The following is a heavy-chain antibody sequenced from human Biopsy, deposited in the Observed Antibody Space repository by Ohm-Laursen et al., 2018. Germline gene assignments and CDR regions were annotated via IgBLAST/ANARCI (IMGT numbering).Heavy chain of an antibody. Sequence: SLRLSCAASGFAFSSFVMTWVRQAPDKGLEWVALTWDDGSHQYYADSVKGRFTISRDNSKNSLYLHINTLRVEDTAVYYCVTDRLDDITKVRGIMTDWGQGTLVIVSS. CDR3: VTDRLDDITKVRGIMTD. J-gene: IGHJ4*02. CDR1: GFAFSSFV. CDR2: TWDDGSHQ. D-gene: IGHD3-10*01. V-gene: IGHV3-33*08.